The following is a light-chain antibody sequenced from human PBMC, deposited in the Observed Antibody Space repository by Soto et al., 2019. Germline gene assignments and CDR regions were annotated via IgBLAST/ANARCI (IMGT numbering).Light chain of an antibody. CDR1: QSVRSN. Sequence: IVMTQSPATLSVSPGERATLSCRASQSVRSNLAWYQHKPGQPPRLLISGASTRAAGIPARFSGSRSGTEFTLTISSLQSEDFAVYYCQQYNYWPPGTFGQGTRLEIK. CDR2: GAS. CDR3: QQYNYWPPGT. J-gene: IGKJ5*01. V-gene: IGKV3-15*01.